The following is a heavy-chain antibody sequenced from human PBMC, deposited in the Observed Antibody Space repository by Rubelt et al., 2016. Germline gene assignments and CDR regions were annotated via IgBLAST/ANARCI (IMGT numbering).Heavy chain of an antibody. D-gene: IGHD5-12*01. CDR3: ARSDIVATITDY. CDR1: GFTFSSYE. J-gene: IGHJ4*02. CDR2: ISSSGSTI. V-gene: IGHV3-48*03. Sequence: EVQLVESGGGLVQPGGSLRLSCAASGFTFSSYEMNWVRQAPGKGLEWVSYISSSGSTIYVPDSGKGRFTISRDNAKNSLYLQMNSLRAEDTAVYYCARSDIVATITDYWGQGTLVTVSS.